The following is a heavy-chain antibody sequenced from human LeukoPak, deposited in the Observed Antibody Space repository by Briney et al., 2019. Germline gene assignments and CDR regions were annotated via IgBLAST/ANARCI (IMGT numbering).Heavy chain of an antibody. D-gene: IGHD3-22*01. Sequence: GGSLRLSCAASGFTFCTYGMHWVRQAPGKGLEWMALISYDGSNNYYADSVKGRFTISRDNSKNTLYLQMNSLRAEDTAVYYCARRVYDSSGYYWDYWGQGTLVTVSS. J-gene: IGHJ4*02. CDR3: ARRVYDSSGYYWDY. CDR2: ISYDGSNN. CDR1: GFTFCTYG. V-gene: IGHV3-30*03.